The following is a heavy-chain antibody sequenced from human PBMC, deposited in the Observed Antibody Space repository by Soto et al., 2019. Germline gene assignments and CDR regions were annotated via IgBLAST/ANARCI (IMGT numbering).Heavy chain of an antibody. CDR3: AIALAGLLYGGNWFDP. CDR1: GGSRSSGGYY. J-gene: IGHJ5*02. Sequence: SETLSLTCTVSGGSRSSGGYYWSWIRQHPGKGLEWIGYIYYSGSTYYNPSLKSRVTMSVDTSNNQFSLKLSSVTAADTAVYYCAIALAGLLYGGNWFDPCGQGTLVTVSS. D-gene: IGHD2-2*02. V-gene: IGHV4-31*03. CDR2: IYYSGST.